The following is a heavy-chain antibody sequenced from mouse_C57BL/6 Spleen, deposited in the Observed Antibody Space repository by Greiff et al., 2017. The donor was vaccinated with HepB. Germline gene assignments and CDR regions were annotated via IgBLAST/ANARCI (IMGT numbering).Heavy chain of an antibody. V-gene: IGHV1-63*01. CDR3: ARGYSNYADYYAMDY. CDR2: IYPGGGYP. J-gene: IGHJ4*01. D-gene: IGHD2-5*01. Sequence: QVQLQQSGAELVRPGTSVKMSCKASGYTFTNYWIGWAKQRPGHGLEWIGDIYPGGGYPNYNEKFKGKATLTADKSSSTAYMQFSSLTSEDSAIYYCARGYSNYADYYAMDYWGQGTSVTVSS. CDR1: GYTFTNYW.